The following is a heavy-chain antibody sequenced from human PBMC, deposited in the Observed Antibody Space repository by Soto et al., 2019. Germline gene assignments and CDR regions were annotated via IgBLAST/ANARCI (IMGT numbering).Heavy chain of an antibody. CDR3: ATQISDKSGYDY. Sequence: QVQLVQSGSEVKKPGASVKVSCKASAYSFKNNGISWVRQAPGQGLEWMGWISVYDGHIKFAQRVQDRVTMTTDTSTSTAYMELRSLGSDDTAVYYCATQISDKSGYDYWGQGPLVTVSS. D-gene: IGHD3-22*01. CDR1: AYSFKNNG. CDR2: ISVYDGHI. J-gene: IGHJ4*02. V-gene: IGHV1-18*04.